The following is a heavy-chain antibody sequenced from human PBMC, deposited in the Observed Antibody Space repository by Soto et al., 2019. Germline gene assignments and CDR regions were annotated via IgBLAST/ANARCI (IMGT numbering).Heavy chain of an antibody. CDR2: IIPILGTT. J-gene: IGHJ5*02. Sequence: QVQLLQSGTELREPGSSVTISCTPSGGTFVSSAFAWVRQAPGGRIEWMGGIIPILGTTKYAEKFLGRLTIRGNYSSRTAYLELSRMTVDDTAVYFCAKNNPHGDSNKAWLDPWGQGSLVTVST. D-gene: IGHD2-8*01. V-gene: IGHV1-69*01. CDR1: GGTFVSSA. CDR3: AKNNPHGDSNKAWLDP.